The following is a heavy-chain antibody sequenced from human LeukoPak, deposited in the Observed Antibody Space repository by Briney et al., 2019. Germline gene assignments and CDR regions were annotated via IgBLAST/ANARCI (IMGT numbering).Heavy chain of an antibody. CDR2: INPSGGST. D-gene: IGHD6-19*01. J-gene: IGHJ4*02. CDR1: GYTFTSYY. Sequence: GASVKVSCKASGYTFTSYYMHWVRQAPGQGLEWMGIINPSGGSTSYAQKFQGRVTMTRDMSTSTVYMELSSLRSEDTAVYYCARDSDSSGWYKCWDFDYGGQGTLVTVSS. V-gene: IGHV1-46*01. CDR3: ARDSDSSGWYKCWDFDY.